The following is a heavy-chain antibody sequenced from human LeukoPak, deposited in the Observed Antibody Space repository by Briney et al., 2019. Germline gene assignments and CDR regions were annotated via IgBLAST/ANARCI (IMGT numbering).Heavy chain of an antibody. Sequence: VASVKVSCKASGYTFSSYYMHWVRQAPGQGLEWMGIINPRGGSISYAQKFQGRVTMTRDTSTSTAYMELRSLRSDDTAVYYCARAEGFGVVSVDYWGQGTLVTVSS. V-gene: IGHV1-46*01. CDR1: GYTFSSYY. D-gene: IGHD3-3*01. CDR3: ARAEGFGVVSVDY. CDR2: INPRGGSI. J-gene: IGHJ4*02.